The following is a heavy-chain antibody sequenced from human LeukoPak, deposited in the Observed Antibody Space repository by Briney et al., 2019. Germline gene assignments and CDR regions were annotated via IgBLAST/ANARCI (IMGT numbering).Heavy chain of an antibody. D-gene: IGHD3-10*01. CDR2: IYSGGST. CDR1: GFTVSSNY. CDR3: ARDRITMVRGVIRRYFDY. V-gene: IGHV3-53*01. J-gene: IGHJ4*02. Sequence: GGSLRLSCAASGFTVSSNYMSWVRQAPGKGLEWVSVIYSGGSTYYADSVKGRFTISRDNSKNTLYLQMNSLRAEDTAVYDCARDRITMVRGVIRRYFDYWGQGTLVTVSS.